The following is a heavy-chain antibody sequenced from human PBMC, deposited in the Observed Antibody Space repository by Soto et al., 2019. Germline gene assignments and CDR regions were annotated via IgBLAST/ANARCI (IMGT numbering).Heavy chain of an antibody. V-gene: IGHV4-31*03. J-gene: IGHJ3*02. CDR3: ARSTDYGDYVGAFDI. D-gene: IGHD4-17*01. CDR1: GGSISSGGYY. Sequence: QVQLQESGPGLVKPSQTLSLTCTVSGGSISSGGYYWSWIRQHPGKGLEWNGYIYYIGRTYYNPSLKSRVTISVDTSKNQFSLKLSSVTAADTAVYYCARSTDYGDYVGAFDIWGQGTMVTVSS. CDR2: IYYIGRT.